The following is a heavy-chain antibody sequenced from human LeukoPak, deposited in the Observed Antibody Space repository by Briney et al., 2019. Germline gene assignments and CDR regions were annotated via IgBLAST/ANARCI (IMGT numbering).Heavy chain of an antibody. CDR1: GFTFDDYG. D-gene: IGHD3-22*01. CDR3: AGSRMGRSGYYLDY. CDR2: INWNGGST. V-gene: IGHV3-20*04. J-gene: IGHJ4*02. Sequence: GGSLRLSCAASGFTFDDYGMSWVRQAPGKGLKCVSGINWNGGSTGYADSVKGRFTISRDNAKNSLYLQMNSLRAEDTALYYCAGSRMGRSGYYLDYWGQGTLVTVSS.